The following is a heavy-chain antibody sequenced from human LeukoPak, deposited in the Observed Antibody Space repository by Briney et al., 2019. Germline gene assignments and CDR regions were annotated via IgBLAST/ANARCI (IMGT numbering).Heavy chain of an antibody. CDR1: GYTFTSYG. D-gene: IGHD4-17*01. J-gene: IGHJ4*02. V-gene: IGHV1-18*01. Sequence: EASVKVSCKASGYTFTSYGISWVRQAPGQGLEWMGWISAYNGNTNYAQKLQGRVTMTTDTSTSTAYMELRSLRSDDTAVYYCARVQHGDYESHFDYWGQGTLVTVSS. CDR2: ISAYNGNT. CDR3: ARVQHGDYESHFDY.